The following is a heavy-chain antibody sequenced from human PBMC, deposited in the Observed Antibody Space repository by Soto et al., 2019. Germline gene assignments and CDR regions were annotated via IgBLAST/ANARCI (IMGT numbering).Heavy chain of an antibody. CDR1: GYTFTGYY. J-gene: IGHJ6*02. D-gene: IGHD3-22*01. CDR2: INPNSGGT. Sequence: GASVKVSCKASGYTFTGYYMHCVRQAPGQGLEWMGWINPNSGGTNYAQKFQGWVTMTRDTSISTAYMELSRLRSDDTAVYYCARTLGYYDSSGYYQVYYYGMDVWGQGTTVTVSS. CDR3: ARTLGYYDSSGYYQVYYYGMDV. V-gene: IGHV1-2*04.